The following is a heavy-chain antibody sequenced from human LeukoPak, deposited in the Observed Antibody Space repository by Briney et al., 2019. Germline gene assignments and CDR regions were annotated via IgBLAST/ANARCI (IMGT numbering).Heavy chain of an antibody. CDR2: INHSGST. CDR3: ARGRGRLEYFQH. Sequence: PSETLSLTCAVYGGSFSGCYWSWIRQPPGKGLEWIGEINHSGSTNYNPSLKSRVTISVDTSKNQFSLKLSSVTAADTAVYYCARGRGRLEYFQHWGQGTLVTVSS. D-gene: IGHD2-15*01. V-gene: IGHV4-34*01. J-gene: IGHJ1*01. CDR1: GGSFSGCY.